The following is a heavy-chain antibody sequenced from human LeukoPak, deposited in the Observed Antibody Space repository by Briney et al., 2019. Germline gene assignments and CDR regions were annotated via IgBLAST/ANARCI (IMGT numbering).Heavy chain of an antibody. Sequence: ASVKVSCKASGYTFTDYYMHWVRQAPGQGLEWMGWINPNSGGTNYAQKFQGRVTMTRDTSINTAYMDLSSLRSDDTAVYSCARGIGVTGIGEDFDYWGQGTLVTVSS. CDR2: INPNSGGT. CDR1: GYTFTDYY. J-gene: IGHJ4*02. CDR3: ARGIGVTGIGEDFDY. D-gene: IGHD6-19*01. V-gene: IGHV1-2*02.